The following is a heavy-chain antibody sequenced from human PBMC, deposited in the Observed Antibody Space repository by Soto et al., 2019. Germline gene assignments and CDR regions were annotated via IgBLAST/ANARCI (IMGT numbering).Heavy chain of an antibody. D-gene: IGHD6-19*01. CDR2: ISGGGGNS. Sequence: QLLESGGGLVQPGGSRRLSCVASGFNFGDYTMTWVRQAPGKGLVWISTISGGGGNSYYADVVKGRFTITRDNSKNTLYLKMNSLKGEDTALYYCAKETFGVGWTLDFWGQGTLVTVSS. CDR1: GFNFGDYT. V-gene: IGHV3-23*01. J-gene: IGHJ4*02. CDR3: AKETFGVGWTLDF.